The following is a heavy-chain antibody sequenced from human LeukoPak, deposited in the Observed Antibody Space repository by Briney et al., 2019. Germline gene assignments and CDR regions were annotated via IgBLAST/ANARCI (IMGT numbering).Heavy chain of an antibody. CDR2: ISYDGSNK. CDR3: ATDIVVVVAATSAFDI. D-gene: IGHD2-15*01. V-gene: IGHV3-30*03. Sequence: GGSPRLSCAASGFTFSSYGMHWVRQAPGKGLEWVAVISYDGSNKYYADSVKGRFTISRDNSKNTLYLQMNSLRAEDTAVYYCATDIVVVVAATSAFDIWGQGTMVTVSS. J-gene: IGHJ3*02. CDR1: GFTFSSYG.